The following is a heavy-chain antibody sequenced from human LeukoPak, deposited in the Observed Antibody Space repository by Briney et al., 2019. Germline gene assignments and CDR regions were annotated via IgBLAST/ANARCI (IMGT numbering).Heavy chain of an antibody. J-gene: IGHJ3*02. Sequence: GASVKVSCKASGYTFTSYGISWVRQAPGQGLEWMGRIIPILGIANYAQKFQGRVTITADKSTSTAYMELSSLRSEDTAVYYCARDRSITMVNDAFDIWGQGTMVTVSS. D-gene: IGHD3-10*01. CDR2: IIPILGIA. CDR1: GYTFTSYG. CDR3: ARDRSITMVNDAFDI. V-gene: IGHV1-69*04.